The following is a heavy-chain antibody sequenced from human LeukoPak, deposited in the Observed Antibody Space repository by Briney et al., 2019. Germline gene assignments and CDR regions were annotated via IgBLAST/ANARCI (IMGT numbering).Heavy chain of an antibody. D-gene: IGHD6-19*01. CDR2: ISYSGST. J-gene: IGHJ5*02. CDR1: GGXISSSGNY. Sequence: SETLSLTCTVSGGXISSSGNYCGWIRQPPGKGLEWIGSISYSGSTYYNPSLKSRVTISVDTSKNQFSLKLSSVTAADTAVYYCARGIAVAANWFDLWGQGTLVTVSS. V-gene: IGHV4-39*01. CDR3: ARGIAVAANWFDL.